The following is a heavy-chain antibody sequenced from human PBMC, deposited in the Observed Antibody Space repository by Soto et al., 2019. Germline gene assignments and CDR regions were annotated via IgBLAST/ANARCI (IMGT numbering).Heavy chain of an antibody. D-gene: IGHD6-13*01. CDR1: GGTFSSYA. Sequence: GGSVKVSCKASGGTFSSYAISWVRQAPGQGLEWMGGIIPIFGTANYAQKFQGRVTITADESTSTAYMELSSLRSDDMAVYYCARDPDAYSSSWYPWYFDHWGQGTLVNVSS. CDR2: IIPIFGTA. V-gene: IGHV1-69*13. J-gene: IGHJ4*02. CDR3: ARDPDAYSSSWYPWYFDH.